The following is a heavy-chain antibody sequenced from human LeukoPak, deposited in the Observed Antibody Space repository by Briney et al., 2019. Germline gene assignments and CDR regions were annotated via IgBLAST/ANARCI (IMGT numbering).Heavy chain of an antibody. CDR3: ARQGAPYYDILTGYYGVPNWFDP. CDR1: GYSFTSYW. CDR2: IHPGDSDT. Sequence: ESLKISCEGSGYSFTSYWIGWVRQMPGKGLEWMGIIHPGDSDTRYSPSFQGQVTISADKSISTAYLQWSSLKASDTAMYYCARQGAPYYDILTGYYGVPNWFDPWGQGTLVTVSS. J-gene: IGHJ5*02. D-gene: IGHD3-9*01. V-gene: IGHV5-51*01.